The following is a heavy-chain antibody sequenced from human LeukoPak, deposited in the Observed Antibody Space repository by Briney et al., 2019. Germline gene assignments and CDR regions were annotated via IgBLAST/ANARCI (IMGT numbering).Heavy chain of an antibody. CDR2: ISSSSSYI. CDR3: ARDQYYDFWSGYYTTEYFQH. Sequence: PGRSLRLSCAASGFTFSSYSMNWVRQAPGKGLEWVSSISSSSSYIYYADSVKGRFTISRDNAKNSLYLQMNSLRAEDTAVYYCARDQYYDFWSGYYTTEYFQHWGQGTLVTVSS. CDR1: GFTFSSYS. V-gene: IGHV3-21*01. D-gene: IGHD3-3*01. J-gene: IGHJ1*01.